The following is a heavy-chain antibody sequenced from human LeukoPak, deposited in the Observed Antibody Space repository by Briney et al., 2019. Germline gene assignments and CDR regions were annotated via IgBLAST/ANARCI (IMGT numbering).Heavy chain of an antibody. CDR1: GFTFSSYE. Sequence: GSLRLSCAASGFTFSSYEMNWVRQAPGKGLEWVSYISSSGSTIYYADSVKGRFTISRDNAKNSLYLQMNSLRAEDTAVYYCARHGDSGSYQQRGRIDYWGQGTLVTVSS. V-gene: IGHV3-48*03. J-gene: IGHJ4*02. D-gene: IGHD1-26*01. CDR2: ISSSGSTI. CDR3: ARHGDSGSYQQRGRIDY.